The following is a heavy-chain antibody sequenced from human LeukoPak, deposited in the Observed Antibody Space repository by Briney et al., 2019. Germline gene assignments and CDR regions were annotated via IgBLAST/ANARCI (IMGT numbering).Heavy chain of an antibody. V-gene: IGHV3-7*02. CDR3: ASGWYSDY. Sequence: VALRLSCVASGFTFSSYWMSWVRQAPGKGLQWVANIKQDGSAKYYVDSVKGRFTISRDNAKNSLYLQMNSLRAEDTAVYYCASGWYSDYWGQGTLVTVSS. D-gene: IGHD6-19*01. J-gene: IGHJ4*02. CDR2: IKQDGSAK. CDR1: GFTFSSYW.